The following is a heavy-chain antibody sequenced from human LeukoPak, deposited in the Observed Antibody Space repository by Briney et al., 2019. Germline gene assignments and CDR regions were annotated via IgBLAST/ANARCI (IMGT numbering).Heavy chain of an antibody. J-gene: IGHJ4*02. V-gene: IGHV1-69*13. CDR1: GGTFSSYA. D-gene: IGHD1-14*01. CDR2: IIPIFGTA. Sequence: SVKVSCKASGGTFSSYAISWVRQAPGQGLEWMGGIIPIFGTANYAQKFQGRVTITADESTSTTYMELSSLRSEDTAVYYCASEARSTGPYYFDYWGQGTLVTVSS. CDR3: ASEARSTGPYYFDY.